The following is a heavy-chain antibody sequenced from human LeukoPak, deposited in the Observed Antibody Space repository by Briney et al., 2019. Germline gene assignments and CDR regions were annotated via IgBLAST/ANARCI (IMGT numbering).Heavy chain of an antibody. V-gene: IGHV1-2*02. CDR1: GYTFTEYN. D-gene: IGHD4-17*01. CDR2: INPNSGGA. J-gene: IGHJ5*02. CDR3: ARPAPGDWFDP. Sequence: ASVKVSCKASGYTFTEYNIHWVRQAPGQGLEWMGWINPNSGGASYAQKFQGRVTMTRDTSISTAYMEVSRLSSDDTAVYYCARPAPGDWFDPWGQGTLVTVSS.